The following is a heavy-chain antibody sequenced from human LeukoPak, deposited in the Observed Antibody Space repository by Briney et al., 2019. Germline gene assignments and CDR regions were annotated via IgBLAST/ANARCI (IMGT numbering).Heavy chain of an antibody. V-gene: IGHV3-30*18. Sequence: GRSLRLSCAASGFTFSSYGMHWVRQAPGKGLEWVAVISYDGSNKYYADSVKGRFTISRDNSKNTLYLQMNSLRAEDTAVYYCAKESLHSNTWTSFDYWGQGTLVTVSS. J-gene: IGHJ4*02. CDR2: ISYDGSNK. D-gene: IGHD6-13*01. CDR3: AKESLHSNTWTSFDY. CDR1: GFTFSSYG.